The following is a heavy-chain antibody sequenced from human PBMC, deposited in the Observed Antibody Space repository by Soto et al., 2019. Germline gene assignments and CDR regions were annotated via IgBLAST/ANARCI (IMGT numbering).Heavy chain of an antibody. CDR1: GFTFSDFY. CDR3: ARDRGYGGDYFDY. CDR2: IHSSGDTM. Sequence: PGGSLRLSCAASGFTFSDFYMSWIRQAPGKGLEWVSYIHSSGDTMYYADPVKGRFTISRDNAKKSLYLQMNSLRAEDTAVYYCARDRGYGGDYFDYWGQGTLVTVSS. J-gene: IGHJ4*02. D-gene: IGHD3-10*01. V-gene: IGHV3-11*01.